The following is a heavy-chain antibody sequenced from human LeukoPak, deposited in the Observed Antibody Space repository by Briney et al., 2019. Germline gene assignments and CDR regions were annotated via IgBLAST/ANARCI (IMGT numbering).Heavy chain of an antibody. Sequence: PSETLSLTCAVYDGSFSGYYWSWIRQPSGKGLEWIGEINDSGSTNYNPSLKSRFTISVDTSKNQFSLKLSFVTAADTAVYYCAGYDSGNSNDAFDIWGQGTMVTVSS. CDR3: AGYDSGNSNDAFDI. CDR1: DGSFSGYY. D-gene: IGHD4-23*01. V-gene: IGHV4-34*01. CDR2: INDSGST. J-gene: IGHJ3*02.